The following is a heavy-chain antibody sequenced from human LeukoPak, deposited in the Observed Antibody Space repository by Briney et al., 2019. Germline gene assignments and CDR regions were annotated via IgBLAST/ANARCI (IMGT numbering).Heavy chain of an antibody. Sequence: PGGSLRLSCAASGFTFSSYAMSWVRQAPGKGLEWVSAISGSGGSTYYADSVKGRFTISRDNSKNTLYLQMNSLRAEDTAVYYCARVRDTYDILTGYYPLRNYYYYGMDVWGQGTTVTVSS. D-gene: IGHD3-9*01. V-gene: IGHV3-23*01. CDR3: ARVRDTYDILTGYYPLRNYYYYGMDV. J-gene: IGHJ6*02. CDR2: ISGSGGST. CDR1: GFTFSSYA.